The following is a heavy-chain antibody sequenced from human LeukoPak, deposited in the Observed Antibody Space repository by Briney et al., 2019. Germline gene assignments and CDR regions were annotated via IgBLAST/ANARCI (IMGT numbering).Heavy chain of an antibody. Sequence: QAAETLSLTCTVSGGSITSSYWSWIRQSPGKGLEWIGEINHSGTTDYNPSLNSRVTISVDTSKNQFSLKLSSVTAADTAVYYCARFASVAPYYYYFAMDVWGPGTTVTVSS. CDR3: ARFASVAPYYYYFAMDV. J-gene: IGHJ6*02. CDR1: GGSITSSY. V-gene: IGHV4-34*01. D-gene: IGHD4-23*01. CDR2: INHSGTT.